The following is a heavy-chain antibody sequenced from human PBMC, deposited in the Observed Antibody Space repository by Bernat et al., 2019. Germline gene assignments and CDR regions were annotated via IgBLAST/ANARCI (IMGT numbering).Heavy chain of an antibody. D-gene: IGHD6-25*01. CDR2: MSYDGSTQ. J-gene: IGHJ4*02. CDR3: AKDRRIAASLDS. CDR1: GFTFSYYG. V-gene: IGHV3-30*18. Sequence: QVYLVESGGGVVQPGRSLRLSCAASGFTFSYYGMHWVRQAPGKGLEWVSFMSYDGSTQYADSVKGRFTISRDSSKNTLYLQLNSLRAEDTAMYYCAKDRRIAASLDSWGQGTLVTVSS.